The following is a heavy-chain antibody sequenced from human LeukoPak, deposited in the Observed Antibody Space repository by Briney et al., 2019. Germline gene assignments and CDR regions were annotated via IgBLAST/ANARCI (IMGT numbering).Heavy chain of an antibody. D-gene: IGHD4-23*01. V-gene: IGHV4-39*07. Sequence: SETLSLTCTVSGGSISSSSYYWGWIRQPPGKGLEWIGSIYYSGRTYYNPSLKSRVTISVDTSKNQFSLKLSSATAADTAVYYCARGLPERGTTVVILGIWGQGTLVTVSS. CDR1: GGSISSSSYY. CDR3: ARGLPERGTTVVILGI. J-gene: IGHJ4*02. CDR2: IYYSGRT.